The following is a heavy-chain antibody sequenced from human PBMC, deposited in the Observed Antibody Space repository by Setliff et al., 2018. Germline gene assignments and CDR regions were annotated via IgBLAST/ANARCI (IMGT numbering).Heavy chain of an antibody. D-gene: IGHD1-26*01. CDR2: IYFGGNT. Sequence: SETLSLTCTVPGGSISDNGYFWGWVRQPPGKWLEWIGNIYFGGNTYFNPSFKSRVTMSIDTSNSQFSLKLSSVTAADTAVYYCARDASASDGRNAFDIWGQGTMVTVAS. V-gene: IGHV4-39*07. J-gene: IGHJ3*02. CDR3: ARDASASDGRNAFDI. CDR1: GGSISDNGYF.